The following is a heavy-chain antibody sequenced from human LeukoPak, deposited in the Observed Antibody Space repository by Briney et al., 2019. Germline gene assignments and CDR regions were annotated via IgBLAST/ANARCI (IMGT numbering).Heavy chain of an antibody. D-gene: IGHD3-3*01. CDR3: ARVHDFWSGYGMDV. CDR1: GYTFSNYG. J-gene: IGHJ6*04. Sequence: ASVKVSCKASGYTFSNYGISWVRQAPGQGLEWMGWINPNSGGTNYAQKFQGRVTMTRDTSISTAYMELSRLRSDDTAVYYCARVHDFWSGYGMDVWGKGTTVTVSS. CDR2: INPNSGGT. V-gene: IGHV1-2*02.